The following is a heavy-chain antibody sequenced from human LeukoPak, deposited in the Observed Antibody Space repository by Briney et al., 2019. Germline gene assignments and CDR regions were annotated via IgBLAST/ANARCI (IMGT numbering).Heavy chain of an antibody. Sequence: PGGSLRPSCAASGFTFDDYAMHWVRQAPGKGLEWVSGISWNSGSIGYADSVKGRFTISRDNAKNSLYLQMNSLRAEDTALYYCAKGPYGVAAWYFDLWGRGTLVTVSS. J-gene: IGHJ2*01. CDR2: ISWNSGSI. CDR3: AKGPYGVAAWYFDL. CDR1: GFTFDDYA. D-gene: IGHD3-3*01. V-gene: IGHV3-9*01.